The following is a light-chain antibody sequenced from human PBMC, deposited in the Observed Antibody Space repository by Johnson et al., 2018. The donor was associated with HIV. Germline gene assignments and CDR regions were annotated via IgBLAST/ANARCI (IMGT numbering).Light chain of an antibody. J-gene: IGLJ1*01. Sequence: QSVLTQPPSVSAAPGQKVTISCSGSSSNIGNNYVSWFQHLPGTAPKLLIYENNKRPSGIPDRFSASKSGTSATLGITGLQTGDEADYYCGTWDSSLRAYNYVFGSGTKVTVL. CDR3: GTWDSSLRAYNYV. CDR1: SSNIGNNY. CDR2: ENN. V-gene: IGLV1-51*02.